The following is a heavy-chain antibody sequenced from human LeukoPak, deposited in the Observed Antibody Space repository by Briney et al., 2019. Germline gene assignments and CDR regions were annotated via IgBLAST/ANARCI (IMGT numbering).Heavy chain of an antibody. CDR3: ARGPYSSSWPNWFDP. D-gene: IGHD6-13*01. V-gene: IGHV1-69*13. Sequence: GASVKVSCKASGGTFSSYAISWVRQAPGQGLEWMGGIIPTFGTANYAQKFQGRVTITADESTSTAYMELSSLRSEDTAVYYCARGPYSSSWPNWFDPWGQGTLVTVSS. CDR1: GGTFSSYA. J-gene: IGHJ5*02. CDR2: IIPTFGTA.